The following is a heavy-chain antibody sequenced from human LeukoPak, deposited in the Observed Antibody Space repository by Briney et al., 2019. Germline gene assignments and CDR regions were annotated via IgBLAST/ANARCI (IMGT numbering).Heavy chain of an antibody. CDR3: ARDMMG. CDR1: GFTFSSYA. J-gene: IGHJ4*02. D-gene: IGHD3-16*01. CDR2: ISYDGNNK. Sequence: GGSLRLSCATSGFTFSSYAMHWVRQAQGKGLEWVAVISYDGNNKYYADSVKGRFTISRDNSMSALYLQMNSLRAEDTAVYYCARDMMGWGQGTLVTVSS. V-gene: IGHV3-30-3*01.